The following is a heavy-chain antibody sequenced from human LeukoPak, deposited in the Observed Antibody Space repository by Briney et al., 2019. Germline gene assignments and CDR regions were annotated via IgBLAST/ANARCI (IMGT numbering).Heavy chain of an antibody. J-gene: IGHJ4*02. Sequence: PSETLSLTCTVSGGSISTYYWSWIRQPPGKGLEWIGYIYYSGSTSYNPSLKSRVTISVDTSKDQFSLKLSSVTAADTAVYYCARDHSVIGGVPDCWGQGTLVTVSA. V-gene: IGHV4-59*12. CDR3: ARDHSVIGGVPDC. CDR2: IYYSGST. CDR1: GGSISTYY. D-gene: IGHD3-10*01.